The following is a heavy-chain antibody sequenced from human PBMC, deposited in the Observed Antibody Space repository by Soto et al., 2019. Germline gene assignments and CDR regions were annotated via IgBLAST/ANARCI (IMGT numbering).Heavy chain of an antibody. J-gene: IGHJ5*02. CDR2: IRSKAYGGTT. CDR3: TRDRGVVVTARGWFDP. V-gene: IGHV3-49*03. D-gene: IGHD2-21*02. CDR1: GFTFGDYA. Sequence: GGSLRLSCTASGFTFGDYAMSWFRQAPGKGLEWVGFIRSKAYGGTTEYAASVKGRFTISRDDSKSIAYLQMNSLKTEDTAVYYCTRDRGVVVTARGWFDPWGQGTLVTVSS.